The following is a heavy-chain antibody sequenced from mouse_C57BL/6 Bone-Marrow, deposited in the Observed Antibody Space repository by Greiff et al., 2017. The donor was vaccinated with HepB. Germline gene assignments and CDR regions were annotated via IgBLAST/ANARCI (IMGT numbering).Heavy chain of an antibody. Sequence: VQLQQPGTELVKPGASVKLSCKASGYTFTSYWMHWVKQRPVHGLEWIGNINPSNGGTNYNEKFKSKAKLTVDKSSSTAYMQLSSLTSEDSAVYYCARAIIHRSGNYFYYFDYWGQGTTLTVSS. J-gene: IGHJ2*01. D-gene: IGHD2-1*01. CDR1: GYTFTSYW. CDR3: ARAIIHRSGNYFYYFDY. CDR2: INPSNGGT. V-gene: IGHV1-53*01.